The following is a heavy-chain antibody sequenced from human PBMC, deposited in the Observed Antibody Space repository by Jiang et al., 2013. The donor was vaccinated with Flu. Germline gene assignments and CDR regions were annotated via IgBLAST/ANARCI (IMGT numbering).Heavy chain of an antibody. V-gene: IGHV6-1*01. CDR1: GDSVSSNIAA. D-gene: IGHD3-22*01. Sequence: QTLSLTCAISGDSVSSNIAAWSWIRQSPSRGLEWLGRTYYRSKWYNDYAVSVKSRIAINPDTSKNQFSLQLNSVTPDDTAVYYYARDPADYYYDNSGHLIYYYYGMDVWGQGTTVTV. CDR2: TYYRSKWYN. J-gene: IGHJ6*02. CDR3: ARDPADYYYDNSGHLIYYYYGMDV.